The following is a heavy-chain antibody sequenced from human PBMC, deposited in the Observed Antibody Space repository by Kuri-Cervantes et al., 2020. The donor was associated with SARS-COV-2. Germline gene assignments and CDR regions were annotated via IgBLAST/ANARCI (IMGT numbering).Heavy chain of an antibody. J-gene: IGHJ3*02. CDR3: ARDAARAAFDI. V-gene: IGHV3-11*05. Sequence: LSLTCAASGFTFSDYYMSWIRQAPGKGLEWVSYISSSSSYTNYADSVKGRFTISRDNAKNSLYLQMNSLRAEDTAVYYCARDAARAAFDIWGQGTMVTVSS. CDR2: ISSSSSYT. D-gene: IGHD6-25*01. CDR1: GFTFSDYY.